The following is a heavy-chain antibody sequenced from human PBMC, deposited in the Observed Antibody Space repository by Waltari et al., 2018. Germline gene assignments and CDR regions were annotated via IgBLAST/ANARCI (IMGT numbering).Heavy chain of an antibody. CDR3: ARLHNWNYAMDY. Sequence: QVQLQQWGAGLLKPSETLSLTCAVYGGSFSGYYWSWIRQPPGKGLEWIGEINHSGSTNYNPSLKSRVTISVDTSKNQFSLKLSSVTAADTAVYYCARLHNWNYAMDYWGQGTLVTVSS. CDR1: GGSFSGYY. J-gene: IGHJ4*02. CDR2: INHSGST. V-gene: IGHV4-34*01. D-gene: IGHD1-7*01.